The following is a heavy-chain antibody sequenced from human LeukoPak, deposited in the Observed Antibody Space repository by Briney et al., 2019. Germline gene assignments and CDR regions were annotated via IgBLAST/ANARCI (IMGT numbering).Heavy chain of an antibody. CDR3: ARGLDYVSFDY. CDR2: ISYDGSNK. Sequence: GGSLRLSCAASGFTFSDYAMHWVRQAPGKGLEWVAVISYDGSNKYYADSVKGRFTISRDNSKNTLYLQMDSLRAEDTAVYYCARGLDYVSFDYWGQGTLVTVSS. D-gene: IGHD4-17*01. J-gene: IGHJ4*02. V-gene: IGHV3-30-3*01. CDR1: GFTFSDYA.